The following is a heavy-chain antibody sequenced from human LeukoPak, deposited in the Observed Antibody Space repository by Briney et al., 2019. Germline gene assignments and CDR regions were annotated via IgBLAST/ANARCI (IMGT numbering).Heavy chain of an antibody. CDR2: FDPEDGET. CDR3: ATGTVLNSGYDQGVFDY. Sequence: ASVKVSCKVSGYTLTELSMHWVRQAPGKGLEWMGGFDPEDGETIYAQKFQGRVTTTEDTSTDTAYMELSSLRSEDTAVYYCATGTVLNSGYDQGVFDYWGQGTLVTVSS. D-gene: IGHD5-12*01. V-gene: IGHV1-24*01. CDR1: GYTLTELS. J-gene: IGHJ4*02.